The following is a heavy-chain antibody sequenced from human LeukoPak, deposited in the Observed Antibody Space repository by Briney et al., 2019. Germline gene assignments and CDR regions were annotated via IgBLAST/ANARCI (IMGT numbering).Heavy chain of an antibody. CDR3: ANKLGYCSDGGCYSPY. CDR2: ISNNGGYT. D-gene: IGHD2-15*01. Sequence: GGSLRLSCAASGFTFSSSAMSWVRQAPGKGLEWVSAISNNGGYTYYADSVQGRFTISRDNSKSTLCLQMNSLRAEYTAVYYCANKLGYCSDGGCYSPYGAQGPLVTVSS. J-gene: IGHJ4*02. CDR1: GFTFSSSA. V-gene: IGHV3-23*01.